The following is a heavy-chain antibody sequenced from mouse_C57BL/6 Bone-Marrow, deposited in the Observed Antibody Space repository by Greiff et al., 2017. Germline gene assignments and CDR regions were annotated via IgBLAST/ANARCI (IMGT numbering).Heavy chain of an antibody. CDR1: GYTFTGYW. J-gene: IGHJ3*01. Sequence: QVQLQQSGAELMKPGASVTLSCKATGYTFTGYWIEWVKQRPGHGLEWIGEILPGSGSTNYNEKFKGKATFTADTSSNTAYMQLSSLTTEDSAIYYCARGGYGSSYWFAYWGQGTLVTVSA. D-gene: IGHD1-1*01. V-gene: IGHV1-9*01. CDR2: ILPGSGST. CDR3: ARGGYGSSYWFAY.